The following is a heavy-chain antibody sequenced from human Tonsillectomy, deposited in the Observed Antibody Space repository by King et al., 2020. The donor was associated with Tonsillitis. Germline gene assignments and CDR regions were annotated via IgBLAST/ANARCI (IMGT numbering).Heavy chain of an antibody. CDR3: ARVREDDSRGYHSFVDWYFDL. CDR1: GFTFSSYW. CDR2: IKQDGSEK. D-gene: IGHD3-22*01. Sequence: VQLVESGGGLVQPGGSLRVSCAASGFTFSSYWMNWVRQAPGKGLEWVANIKQDGSEKYYVDSVKGRFTISRDNAKNSLYLQMNSLRAEDTAVYYCARVREDDSRGYHSFVDWYFDLWGRGTLVTVSS. V-gene: IGHV3-7*01. J-gene: IGHJ2*01.